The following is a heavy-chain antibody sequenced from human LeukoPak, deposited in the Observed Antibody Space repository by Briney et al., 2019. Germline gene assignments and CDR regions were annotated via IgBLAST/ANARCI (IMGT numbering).Heavy chain of an antibody. CDR1: GFTFSSYS. CDR3: ASSPGGSYHFDY. V-gene: IGHV3-21*01. Sequence: RGGSLRLSCAASGFTFSSYSMNWVRQAPGKGLEWVSSISSSSSYIYYADSVKGRFTISRDNAKNSLYLQMNSLRAEDTAVYYCASSPGGSYHFDYWGQGTLVTVSS. J-gene: IGHJ4*02. D-gene: IGHD1-26*01. CDR2: ISSSSSYI.